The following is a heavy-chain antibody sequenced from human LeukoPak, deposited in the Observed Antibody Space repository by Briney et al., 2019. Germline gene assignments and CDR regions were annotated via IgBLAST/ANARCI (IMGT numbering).Heavy chain of an antibody. CDR2: SYYSGST. J-gene: IGHJ4*02. CDR1: GASVSSGSYY. V-gene: IGHV4-61*01. Sequence: SETLSLTCTVSGASVSSGSYYWSWLRQPPGKGLEWIGYSYYSGSTNYNPSLKSRVTISVDTSKNQFSLKLSSVTAADTAVYYCARGSRGYSYGWGQGTLVTVSS. CDR3: ARGSRGYSYG. D-gene: IGHD5-18*01.